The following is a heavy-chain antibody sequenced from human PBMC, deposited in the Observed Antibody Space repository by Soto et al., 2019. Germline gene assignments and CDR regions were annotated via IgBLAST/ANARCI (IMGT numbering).Heavy chain of an antibody. J-gene: IGHJ3*02. V-gene: IGHV1-69*13. Sequence: WASVKVSCKASGGTFSSYAISWVRQAPGQGLEWMGGIIPIFGTANYAQKFQGRVTITADESTSTAYMELSSLRSEDTAVYYCARSANGDHDAFDIWGQGTMVTVSS. CDR2: IIPIFGTA. CDR1: GGTFSSYA. D-gene: IGHD2-21*02. CDR3: ARSANGDHDAFDI.